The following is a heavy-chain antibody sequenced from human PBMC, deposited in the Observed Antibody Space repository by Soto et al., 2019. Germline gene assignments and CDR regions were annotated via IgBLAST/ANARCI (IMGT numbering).Heavy chain of an antibody. Sequence: EVQLLESGGGLVQPGGSLRLSCAASGFTFSSYAMSWVRQAPGKGLEWVSAISGSGGSTYYADSVKGRFTISRDNSKNTLYRQMNSLTGDATAIYYCANDADRHSYGFPLDYWGQGPLVTVSS. J-gene: IGHJ4*02. V-gene: IGHV3-23*01. D-gene: IGHD5-18*01. CDR3: ANDADRHSYGFPLDY. CDR1: GFTFSSYA. CDR2: ISGSGGST.